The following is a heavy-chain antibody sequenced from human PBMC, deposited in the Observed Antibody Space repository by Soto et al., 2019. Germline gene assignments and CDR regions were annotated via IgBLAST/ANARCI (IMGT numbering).Heavy chain of an antibody. D-gene: IGHD3-22*01. V-gene: IGHV2-5*01. CDR3: AHSPYELYPYYYDRSGYGTGFDP. CDR2: IYSNDDK. CDR1: GFSRSTRGVS. Sequence: SGPTLVNPTHTLTLTCTFSGFSRSTRGVSGGGIGQPPGKALEWLALIYSNDDKRYSPSLNASLTTTHDTSNTQVVLTITNMDPVEPATYSGAHSPYELYPYYYDRSGYGTGFDPWGQGTLVTVSS. J-gene: IGHJ5*02.